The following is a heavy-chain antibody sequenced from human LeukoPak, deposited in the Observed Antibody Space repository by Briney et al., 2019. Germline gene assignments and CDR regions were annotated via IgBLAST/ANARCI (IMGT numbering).Heavy chain of an antibody. CDR3: ARDKDYGSGDFDY. CDR1: GFTFDDYG. D-gene: IGHD3-10*01. J-gene: IGHJ4*02. V-gene: IGHV3-20*04. Sequence: GGSLRLSCAASGFTFDDYGMSWVRQAPGKGLEWVSGINWNGGSTGYADSVKGRFTNSRDNAKNSPYLQMNSLRAEDTALYYCARDKDYGSGDFDYWGQGTLVTVSS. CDR2: INWNGGST.